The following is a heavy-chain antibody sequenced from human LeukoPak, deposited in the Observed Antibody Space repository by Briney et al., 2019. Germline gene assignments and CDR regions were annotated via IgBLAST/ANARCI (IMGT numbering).Heavy chain of an antibody. CDR3: ARPTTEYQGGIDY. CDR1: GGSINSGPYY. Sequence: SETLSLTCTVSGGSINSGPYYWSFIRQPPGKGLEWIGYIYYGANTYYNPSLKSRVTISVDTSKNQFSLKLSSVTAADTAVYYCARPTTEYQGGIDYWGQGTLVTVSS. D-gene: IGHD3-16*01. V-gene: IGHV4-30-4*01. CDR2: IYYGANT. J-gene: IGHJ4*02.